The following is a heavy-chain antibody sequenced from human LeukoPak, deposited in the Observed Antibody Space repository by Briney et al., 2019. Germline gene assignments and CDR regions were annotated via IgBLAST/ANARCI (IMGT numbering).Heavy chain of an antibody. V-gene: IGHV4-31*03. CDR3: ARSISSGWYDAYYYYYGMDV. CDR2: IYYSGST. D-gene: IGHD6-19*01. J-gene: IGHJ6*02. CDR1: GGSISSGGYY. Sequence: PSETLSLTCTVSGGSISSGGYYWSWIRQHPGKGLEWIGYIYYSGSTYYNPSLKSRVTISVDTSKNQFSLKLSSVTAADTAVYYCARSISSGWYDAYYYYYGMDVWGQGTTVTVSS.